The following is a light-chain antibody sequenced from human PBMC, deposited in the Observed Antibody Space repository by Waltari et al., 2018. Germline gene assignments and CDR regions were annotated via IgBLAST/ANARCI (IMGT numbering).Light chain of an antibody. Sequence: EVVLTQSPGTLSLSPGERATLACRASQSVGPSLAWYQQKPGQAPRLLISGASRRATGIPDRFSGSGSGTDFSLTISRLEPEDFAVYYCQHYVRLPATFGQGTKVEI. CDR2: GAS. V-gene: IGKV3-20*01. CDR3: QHYVRLPAT. J-gene: IGKJ1*01. CDR1: QSVGPS.